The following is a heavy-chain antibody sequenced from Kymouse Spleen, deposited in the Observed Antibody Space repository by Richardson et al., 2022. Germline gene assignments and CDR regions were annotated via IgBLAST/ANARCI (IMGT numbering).Heavy chain of an antibody. CDR3: AKDLYYYGSGSYYKYYYYGMDV. J-gene: IGHJ6*02. V-gene: IGHV3-30*18. D-gene: IGHD3-10*01. CDR1: GFTFSSYG. CDR2: ISYDGSNK. Sequence: QVQLVESGGGVVQPGRSLRLSCAASGFTFSSYGMHWVRQAPGKGLEWVAVISYDGSNKYYADSVKGRFTISRDNSKNTLYLQMNSLRAEDTAVYYCAKDLYYYGSGSYYKYYYYGMDVWGQGTTVTVSS.